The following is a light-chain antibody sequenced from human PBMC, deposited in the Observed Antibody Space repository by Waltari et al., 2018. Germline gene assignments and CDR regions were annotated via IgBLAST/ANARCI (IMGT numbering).Light chain of an antibody. J-gene: IGKJ2*03. CDR1: QSISHW. V-gene: IGKV1-5*03. Sequence: DIQMTQSPSTLSASVGDTVTITYRASQSISHWLAWYQQKPGKAPKLLIYKTSILERGVPSRFRGVGAETEFALTISSLQPDDFATYHCQQYHTFYSFGQGTKLEIK. CDR3: QQYHTFYS. CDR2: KTS.